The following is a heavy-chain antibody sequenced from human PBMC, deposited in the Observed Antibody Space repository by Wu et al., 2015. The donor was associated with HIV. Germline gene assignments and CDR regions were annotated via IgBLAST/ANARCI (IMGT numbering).Heavy chain of an antibody. CDR2: LIPMYGTA. V-gene: IGHV1-69*05. CDR3: ASPRSPGFSSAWPTYFDY. CDR1: GATFTSYA. D-gene: IGHD6-19*01. J-gene: IGHJ4*02. Sequence: QVQLLQSGAEVKKPGSSVRVSCKASGATFTSYALSWVRQAPGQGLEWMGRLIPMYGTADYAQIFQGRVTITTDESTSTAYMRLSSLRSEDTAVYYCASPRSPGFSSAWPTYFDYWGQGTLVTVSS.